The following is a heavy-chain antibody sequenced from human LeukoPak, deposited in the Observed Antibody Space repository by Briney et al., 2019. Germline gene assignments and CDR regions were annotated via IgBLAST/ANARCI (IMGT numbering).Heavy chain of an antibody. CDR2: ISGSGGST. CDR3: AKGGYDFWSGCFPFDP. Sequence: LAGGSLRLSCAASGFTFSSYAMSWVRQAPGKGLEWVSAISGSGGSTYYADSVKGRFTISGDNSKNTLYLQMNSLRAEDTAVYYCAKGGYDFWSGCFPFDPWGQGTLVTVSS. J-gene: IGHJ5*02. V-gene: IGHV3-23*01. CDR1: GFTFSSYA. D-gene: IGHD3-3*01.